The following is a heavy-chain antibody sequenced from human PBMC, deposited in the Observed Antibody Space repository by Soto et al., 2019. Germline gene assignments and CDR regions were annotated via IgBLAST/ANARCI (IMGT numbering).Heavy chain of an antibody. J-gene: IGHJ6*02. CDR1: GGSISSYY. Sequence: SETLSLTCTVSGGSISSYYWSWIRQPPGKGLEWIGYIYYSGSTNYNPSLKSRVTISVDTSKNQFSLKLSSVTAADTAVYYCARGVDNWNYYYYGMDVWGQGTTVTVSS. CDR3: ARGVDNWNYYYYGMDV. D-gene: IGHD1-20*01. CDR2: IYYSGST. V-gene: IGHV4-59*01.